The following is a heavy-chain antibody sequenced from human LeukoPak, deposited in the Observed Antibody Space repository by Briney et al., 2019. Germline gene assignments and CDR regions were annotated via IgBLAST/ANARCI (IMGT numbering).Heavy chain of an antibody. V-gene: IGHV3-33*01. J-gene: IGHJ6*02. CDR1: GFTFSNYG. CDR3: ARDPYYGSGKYYYGMDL. CDR2: MRYDGSNE. Sequence: GGSLRLSCAASGFTFSNYGMHWVRRAPGKGLEWGAVMRYDGSNEYSGDSVKGRFTISRDKSKNTLYLQMNSLRAEDTAVYYCARDPYYGSGKYYYGMDLWGQGTTVTVSS. D-gene: IGHD3-10*01.